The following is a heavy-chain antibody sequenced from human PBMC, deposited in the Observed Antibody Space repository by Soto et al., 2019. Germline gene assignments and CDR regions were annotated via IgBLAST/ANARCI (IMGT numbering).Heavy chain of an antibody. J-gene: IGHJ4*02. CDR1: GFTFSDTY. CDR2: IKRQADGGTT. V-gene: IGHV3-15*01. D-gene: IGHD3-22*01. Sequence: FPTSGFTFSDTYLSWVRQAPGKGLEWVGRIKRQADGGTTDYAAAVKDRFTISRDDSKNTLYLQMNSLKTEDTAVYYCTTGLSNGYYNFDYWGQGTLVTVSS. CDR3: TTGLSNGYYNFDY.